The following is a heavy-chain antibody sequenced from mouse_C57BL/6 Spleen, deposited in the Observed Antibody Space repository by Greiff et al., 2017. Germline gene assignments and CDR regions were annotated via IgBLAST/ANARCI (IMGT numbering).Heavy chain of an antibody. CDR3: ARDRDYQYYFDY. J-gene: IGHJ2*01. Sequence: EVKLMESGPGLVKPSQSLSLTCSVTGYSITSGYYWNWIRQFPGNKLEWMGYISYDGSNNYNPSLKDRISITRDTSKNQFFLKLNSVTTEDTATYYCARDRDYQYYFDYWGQGTTLTVSS. CDR2: ISYDGSN. D-gene: IGHD2-4*01. V-gene: IGHV3-6*01. CDR1: GYSITSGYY.